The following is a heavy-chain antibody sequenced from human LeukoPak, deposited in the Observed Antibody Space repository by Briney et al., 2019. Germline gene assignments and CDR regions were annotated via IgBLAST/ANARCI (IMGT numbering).Heavy chain of an antibody. J-gene: IGHJ4*02. CDR3: ARGPKMLWSGFLH. CDR1: GFTFSSYA. V-gene: IGHV3-30-3*01. CDR2: ISYDGSNK. Sequence: PGGSLRLSCVVSGFTFSSYAMHWVRQAPGKGLEWVAVISYDGSNKYYADSVKGRFTISRDNSKNTLYLQMNSLRAEDTAVYYCARGPKMLWSGFLHWGQGTLVTVSS. D-gene: IGHD3-3*01.